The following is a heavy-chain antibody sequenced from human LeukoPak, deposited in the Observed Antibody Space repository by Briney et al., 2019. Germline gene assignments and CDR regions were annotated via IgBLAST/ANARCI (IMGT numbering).Heavy chain of an antibody. Sequence: GSACVSCEPSGYTPTGDYIHSGREAPGQGGGWRWGINPNIGATNSAQTFQGRVTMTRDTSISTAYMALSRLRSADTAVYYCARGPPTIFGVVIMDYYYGIDVWGNGTTVTVSS. CDR1: GYTPTGDY. V-gene: IGHV1-2*02. CDR3: ARGPPTIFGVVIMDYYYGIDV. D-gene: IGHD3-3*01. J-gene: IGHJ6*04. CDR2: INPNIGAT.